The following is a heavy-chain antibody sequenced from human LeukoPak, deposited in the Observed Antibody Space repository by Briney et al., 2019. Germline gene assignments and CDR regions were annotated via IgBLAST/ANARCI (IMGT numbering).Heavy chain of an antibody. CDR3: ARDYGRIGYSSGCHGF. CDR2: IKSKGDGETT. D-gene: IGHD6-19*01. CDR1: GFTFSNAW. V-gene: IGHV3-15*01. Sequence: PGGSLRLSCTVSGFTFSNAWMRWVRQAPGKGLEWVGRIKSKGDGETTDYAAPVKGRFTISRDNAKNSLYLQMNSLRAEDTAVYYCARDYGRIGYSSGCHGFWGQGTMVTVSS. J-gene: IGHJ3*01.